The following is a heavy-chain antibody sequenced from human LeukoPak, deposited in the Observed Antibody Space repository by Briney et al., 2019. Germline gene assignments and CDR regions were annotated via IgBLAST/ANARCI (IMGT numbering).Heavy chain of an antibody. Sequence: GGSLRLSCAASGFTFDDYAMHWVRQAPGKGLEWVSGISWNSGFIGYADSVKGRFTISRDNAKNSLYLQMNSLRAEDTAVYYCARDQPLRETVWFDPWGQGTLVTVSS. CDR3: ARDQPLRETVWFDP. V-gene: IGHV3-9*01. D-gene: IGHD4-17*01. J-gene: IGHJ5*02. CDR2: ISWNSGFI. CDR1: GFTFDDYA.